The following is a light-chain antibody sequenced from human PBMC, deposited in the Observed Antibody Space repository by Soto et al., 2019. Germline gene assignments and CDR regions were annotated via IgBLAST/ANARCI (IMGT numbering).Light chain of an antibody. CDR2: DVR. CDR3: SSYTSSSTVI. J-gene: IGLJ2*01. V-gene: IGLV2-14*01. CDR1: SSDIGGYNY. Sequence: QSALTQPASASGSPGQSITISCTGTSSDIGGYNYISWYQQLPGKAPKFIIYDVRNRPSGLSNRFSGSRSGNTASLTISGLQAEEEADYYCSSYTSSSTVIFGGGTKLTVL.